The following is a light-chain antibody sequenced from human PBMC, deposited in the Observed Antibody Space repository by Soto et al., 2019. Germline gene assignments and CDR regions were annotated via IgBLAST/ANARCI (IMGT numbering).Light chain of an antibody. CDR2: GAS. J-gene: IGKJ2*01. V-gene: IGKV3-20*01. CDR3: QQYGSTGSRT. Sequence: EIVLTQSPGTLSLSPGERATLSCRASQSVSSSYLAWYQQKPGQAPRLLIYGASSRATGIPDRFSGSGSGTDFTLTISRLEPEDFAVYYCQQYGSTGSRTFGQGTKLEI. CDR1: QSVSSSY.